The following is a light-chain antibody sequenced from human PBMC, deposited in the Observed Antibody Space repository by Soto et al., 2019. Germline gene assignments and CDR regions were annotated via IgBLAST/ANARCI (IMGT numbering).Light chain of an antibody. V-gene: IGLV2-8*01. Sequence: QSVLTQPPSASGSPGQSVTISCTGTSSDVGGYNYVSWYQQHPGKAPKLMIYEVSKRPSGVPDRFSGSKSGSAASLTVSGLQAQDEADYYCSSYAGSNIYVFGTGTKLTV. CDR2: EVS. CDR1: SSDVGGYNY. CDR3: SSYAGSNIYV. J-gene: IGLJ1*01.